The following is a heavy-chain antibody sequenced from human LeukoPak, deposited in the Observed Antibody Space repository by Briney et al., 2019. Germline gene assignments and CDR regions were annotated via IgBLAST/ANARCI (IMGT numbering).Heavy chain of an antibody. CDR1: GGSISSGSYY. J-gene: IGHJ4*02. Sequence: PSETLSLTCTVSGGSISSGSYYWSWLRQPAGKGLEWIGRIYTRGSTSHNPSLKSRLTISVDTSKNQFSLKLSSVTAADTAVYYCARDRYYYDSSEIYYFDYWGQGTLVTVSS. CDR2: IYTRGST. D-gene: IGHD3-22*01. CDR3: ARDRYYYDSSEIYYFDY. V-gene: IGHV4-61*02.